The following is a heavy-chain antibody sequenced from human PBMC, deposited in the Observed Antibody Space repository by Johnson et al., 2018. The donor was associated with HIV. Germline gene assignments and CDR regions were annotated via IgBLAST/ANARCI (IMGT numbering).Heavy chain of an antibody. CDR2: ISYYGSNK. CDR1: GFSFSSYD. V-gene: IGHV3-30*18. D-gene: IGHD3-22*01. J-gene: IGHJ3*02. CDR3: AKGNYYDSSGYYGSTHAFDI. Sequence: QMLLVESGGGVVQPGRSLRLSCAASGFSFSSYDMHWVRQAPGKGLEWVAVISYYGSNKYYADSVKGRFTISRDNSKNTLYLQMNSLRAEDTAVYYCAKGNYYDSSGYYGSTHAFDIWGQGTMVTVSS.